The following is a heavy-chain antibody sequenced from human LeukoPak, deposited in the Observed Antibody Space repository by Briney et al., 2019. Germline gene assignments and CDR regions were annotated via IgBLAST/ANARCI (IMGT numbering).Heavy chain of an antibody. V-gene: IGHV4-59*01. CDR1: GGSISSYY. D-gene: IGHD2-8*01. CDR2: IYYSGSGST. Sequence: IPSETLSLTCTVSGGSISSYYWTWIRQPPGKGLEWIGYIYYSGSGSTNYNPSLKSRVTISVDTSKNQFSLELSSVTAADTAVYYCARDLNEHYYYMDVWGKGTTVTVSS. CDR3: ARDLNEHYYYMDV. J-gene: IGHJ6*03.